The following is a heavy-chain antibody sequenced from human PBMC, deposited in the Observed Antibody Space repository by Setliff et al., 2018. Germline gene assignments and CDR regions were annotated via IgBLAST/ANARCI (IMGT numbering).Heavy chain of an antibody. V-gene: IGHV1-69*02. CDR2: IIPILGIA. J-gene: IGHJ6*02. CDR3: ARARHFGMDV. Sequence: ASVKVSCKASGGTFSSYTISWVRQAPGQGLEWMGRIIPILGIANYAQKFQGRVTITADKSTSTAYMELATLRSDDTAVYYCARARHFGMDVWGQGTTVTVSS. CDR1: GGTFSSYT.